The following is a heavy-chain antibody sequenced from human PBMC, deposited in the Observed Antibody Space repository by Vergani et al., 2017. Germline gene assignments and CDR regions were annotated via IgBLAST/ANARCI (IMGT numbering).Heavy chain of an antibody. V-gene: IGHV3-23*01. CDR2: LTGGGGST. D-gene: IGHD1-26*01. CDR3: VRDAVSYENFFDS. CDR1: GFTFSTYA. J-gene: IGHJ4*02. Sequence: EVQLLESGGSLKQPGGSVRLSCAASGFTFSTYAMHWVRQAPGKGLEWVSALTGGGGSTYYAYSFKGSFIISRDNSRDTLYLQMNSLRPEDTATYYCVRDAVSYENFFDSWCQGTLVTVSS.